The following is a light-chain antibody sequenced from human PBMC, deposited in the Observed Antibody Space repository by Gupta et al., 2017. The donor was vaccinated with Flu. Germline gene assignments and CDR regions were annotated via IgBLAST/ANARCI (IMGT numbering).Light chain of an antibody. Sequence: DIQMTESPSSLSASVGDSVTLTCRASQGINSCLDWYQQKPGKAPKLLIYAASSLHSGVPSRFSGSGSGTDFTLRISSVEAEDFAAYYCPQAQRVSRTFGQGTQVEIK. J-gene: IGKJ5*01. CDR3: PQAQRVSRT. CDR1: QGINSC. V-gene: IGKV1-12*01. CDR2: AAS.